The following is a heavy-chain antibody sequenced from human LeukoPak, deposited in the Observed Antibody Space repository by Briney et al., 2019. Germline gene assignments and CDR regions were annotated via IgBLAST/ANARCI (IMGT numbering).Heavy chain of an antibody. CDR2: IYYSGST. Sequence: SQTLSLTCTVSGGSISSGDYYWSWIRQPPGKGLEWIGYIYYSGSTYYNPSLKSRVTISVDTSKNQFSLKLSSVTPADTAVYYCARDLVGYAFDIWGQGTMVTVSS. D-gene: IGHD2-2*01. CDR1: GGSISSGDYY. J-gene: IGHJ3*02. CDR3: ARDLVGYAFDI. V-gene: IGHV4-30-4*08.